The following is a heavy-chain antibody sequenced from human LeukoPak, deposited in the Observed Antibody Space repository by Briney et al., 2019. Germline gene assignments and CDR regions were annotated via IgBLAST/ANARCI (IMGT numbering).Heavy chain of an antibody. CDR3: ASYRVSHGMDV. CDR1: GLTLSNYW. CDR2: IKGDGSEK. V-gene: IGHV3-7*01. J-gene: IGHJ6*02. Sequence: GGSLRLSCAASGLTLSNYWMVWVRQAPGKGLEWVANIKGDGSEKYHGDSVTGRFTISRDNAKNSLYLQMNSLRAEDTAIYYCASYRVSHGMDVWGQGTTVTVSS. D-gene: IGHD1-26*01.